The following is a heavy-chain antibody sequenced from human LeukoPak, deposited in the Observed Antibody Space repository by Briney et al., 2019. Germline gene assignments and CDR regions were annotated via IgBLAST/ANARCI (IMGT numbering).Heavy chain of an antibody. CDR3: ARGQGSSHAYYYYGMDV. CDR1: GFTFSSYA. Sequence: PGRSLRLSCAASGFTFSSYAMHWVRQAPGKGLEWVAVISYDGSNKYYADSVKGRFTISRDNSKNTLYLQMNSLRAEDTAVYYCARGQGSSHAYYYYGMDVWGQGTTVTVSS. V-gene: IGHV3-30-3*01. D-gene: IGHD6-6*01. CDR2: ISYDGSNK. J-gene: IGHJ6*02.